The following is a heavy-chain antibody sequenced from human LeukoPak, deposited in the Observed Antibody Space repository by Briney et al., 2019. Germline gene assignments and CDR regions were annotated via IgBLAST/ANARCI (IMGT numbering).Heavy chain of an antibody. CDR1: GGPISSGGYY. D-gene: IGHD2-2*01. Sequence: PQTLSLTCTVSGGPISSGGYYWSWIRQHPGKGLEWIGYIYYSGSTYYNPSLKSRVTISVDTSKNQFSLKLSSVTAADTAVYYCAREGPDCSSTSCPSQLYDYWGQGTLVTVSS. V-gene: IGHV4-31*03. CDR2: IYYSGST. CDR3: AREGPDCSSTSCPSQLYDY. J-gene: IGHJ4*02.